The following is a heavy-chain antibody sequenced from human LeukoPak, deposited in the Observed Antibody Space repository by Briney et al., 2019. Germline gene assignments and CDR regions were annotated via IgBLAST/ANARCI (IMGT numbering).Heavy chain of an antibody. J-gene: IGHJ4*02. CDR3: ARGLFGESYDY. V-gene: IGHV4-38-2*01. CDR2: IYHSGST. D-gene: IGHD3-10*02. Sequence: SETLSLTCAVSGYSISSGYYWGWIRQPPGKGLEWIGSIYHSGSTYYNPSLKSRVTISVDTSKNQFSLKLSSVTAADTAVYYCARGLFGESYDYWGLGTLVTVSS. CDR1: GYSISSGYY.